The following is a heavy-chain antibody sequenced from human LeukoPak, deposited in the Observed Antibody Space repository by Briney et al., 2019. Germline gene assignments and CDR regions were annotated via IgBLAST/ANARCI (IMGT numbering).Heavy chain of an antibody. J-gene: IGHJ4*02. V-gene: IGHV3-66*01. CDR2: IYRGGST. CDR1: GASISSSTYY. D-gene: IGHD1-26*01. Sequence: PSETLSLTCTVSGASISSSTYYWGWIRQPPGKGLEWVSVIYRGGSTYYADSVKGRFTISRDNSKNTLYLQMNNLRAEDTAVYYCAMATWVGGLDYWGQGTLVTVSS. CDR3: AMATWVGGLDY.